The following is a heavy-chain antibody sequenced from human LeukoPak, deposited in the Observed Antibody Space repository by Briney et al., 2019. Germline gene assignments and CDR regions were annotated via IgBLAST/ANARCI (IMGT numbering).Heavy chain of an antibody. CDR1: GGSISSYY. CDR3: AREEFGSNYRSGGFQFDY. J-gene: IGHJ4*02. Sequence: SGPTLVKPSETLSLTCTVSGGSISSYYWGWIRQPPGKGLEWIGSIYYSGSTYYNPSLKSRVTISVDTSKNQFSLKLSSVTAADTAVYYCAREEFGSNYRSGGFQFDYWGQGTLVTVSS. CDR2: IYYSGST. D-gene: IGHD4-11*01. V-gene: IGHV4-39*07.